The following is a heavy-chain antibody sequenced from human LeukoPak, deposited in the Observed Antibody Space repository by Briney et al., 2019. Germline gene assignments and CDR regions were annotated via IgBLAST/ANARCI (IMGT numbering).Heavy chain of an antibody. Sequence: PGEPLNTSTKSSGSSFTSCCIGGVRHMPGKDRGWMGIIFPGDSDTRDSPSFHGHVTISADKSISTAYLQWSRLKASDTAMYYCAKLGAYTSSWYGSFDYWGQGTLVTVSS. CDR3: AKLGAYTSSWYGSFDY. D-gene: IGHD6-13*01. J-gene: IGHJ4*02. V-gene: IGHV5-51*03. CDR1: GSSFTSCC. CDR2: IFPGDSDT.